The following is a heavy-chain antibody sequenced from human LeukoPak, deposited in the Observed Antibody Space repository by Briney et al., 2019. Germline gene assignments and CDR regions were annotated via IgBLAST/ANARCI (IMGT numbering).Heavy chain of an antibody. CDR3: AADLARRYYGPGSYYS. J-gene: IGHJ4*02. CDR1: GFTFTSSA. V-gene: IGHV1-58*01. CDR2: IVVGSGNT. Sequence: ASVKVSCKASGFTFTSSAVQWVRQARGQRLEWIGWIVVGSGNTNYAQKFQERVTITRDMSTSTAYMELSSLRSEDTAVYYCAADLARRYYGPGSYYSWGQGTLVTVSS. D-gene: IGHD3-10*01.